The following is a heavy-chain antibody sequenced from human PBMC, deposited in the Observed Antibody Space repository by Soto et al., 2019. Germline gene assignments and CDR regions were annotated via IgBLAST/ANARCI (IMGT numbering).Heavy chain of an antibody. J-gene: IGHJ4*02. CDR1: GGTFSTYA. V-gene: IGHV1-69*13. Sequence: SVKVSCKASGGTFSTYAISWVRQAPGQGLEWMGGIIPIFGTANYAQKFQGRVTITADESTSTAYMELSSLRSEDTAVYYCARGNYYDSSGSLSYFDDWGQGTLVTVPQ. CDR2: IIPIFGTA. CDR3: ARGNYYDSSGSLSYFDD. D-gene: IGHD3-22*01.